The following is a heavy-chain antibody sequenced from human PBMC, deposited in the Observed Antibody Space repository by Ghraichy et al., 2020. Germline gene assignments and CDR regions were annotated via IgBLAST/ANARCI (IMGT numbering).Heavy chain of an antibody. D-gene: IGHD3-9*01. CDR3: ARDDILTGYYMGSFDY. Sequence: ASVKVSFKASGYTFTSYYMHWVRQAPGQGLEWMGIINPSGGSTSYAQKFQGRVTMTRDTSTSTVYMELSSLRSEDTAVYYCARDDILTGYYMGSFDYWGQGTLVTVSS. CDR2: INPSGGST. CDR1: GYTFTSYY. V-gene: IGHV1-46*01. J-gene: IGHJ4*02.